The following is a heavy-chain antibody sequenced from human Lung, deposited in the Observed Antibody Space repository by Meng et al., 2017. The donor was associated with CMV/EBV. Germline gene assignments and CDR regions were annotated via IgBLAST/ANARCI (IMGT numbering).Heavy chain of an antibody. CDR1: GDSVSSNSAT. D-gene: IGHD3-16*01. Sequence: SLXXAISGDSVSSNSATWNWIRQSPSRGLEWLGRTYYKSKWNHDYAVSVKSRISFNPDTSKNQFSLQLSSVTPEDTAAYYCARVFGDTTGYVLDYXGQGXLVTVSS. J-gene: IGHJ4*02. V-gene: IGHV6-1*01. CDR3: ARVFGDTTGYVLDY. CDR2: TYYKSKWNH.